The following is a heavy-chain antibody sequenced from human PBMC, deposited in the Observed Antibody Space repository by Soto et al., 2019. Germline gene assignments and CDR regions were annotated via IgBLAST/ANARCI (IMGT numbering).Heavy chain of an antibody. D-gene: IGHD3-3*01. Sequence: GASVKVSCKASGYTFTSYDINWVRQATGQGLEWMGWMNPNSGNTGYAQKFQGRVTMTRNTSISTAYMELSSLRSEDTAVYYCARGRGLDYDFWSGYYPLEYYYYYGMDVWGQGTTVTVYS. CDR2: MNPNSGNT. J-gene: IGHJ6*02. CDR3: ARGRGLDYDFWSGYYPLEYYYYYGMDV. V-gene: IGHV1-8*01. CDR1: GYTFTSYD.